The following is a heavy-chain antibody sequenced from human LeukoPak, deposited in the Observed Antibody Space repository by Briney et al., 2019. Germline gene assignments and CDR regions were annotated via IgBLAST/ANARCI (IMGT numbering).Heavy chain of an antibody. CDR3: ARLRFPYGMDV. CDR1: GFTVSSNY. V-gene: IGHV3-53*01. CDR2: IYSGGST. Sequence: PGGSLRLSCAASGFTVSSNYMSWVRQAPGKGLEWVSVIYSGGSTYYADSVKGRFTISRDNSKNTLYLQMDSLRAEDTAVYYCARLRFPYGMDVWGQGTTVTVSS. D-gene: IGHD4-17*01. J-gene: IGHJ6*02.